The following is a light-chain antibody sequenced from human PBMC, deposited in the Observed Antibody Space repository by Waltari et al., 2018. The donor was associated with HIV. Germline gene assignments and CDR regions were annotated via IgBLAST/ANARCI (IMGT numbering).Light chain of an antibody. CDR3: HQYGNSPRLT. CDR2: VAS. V-gene: IGKV3-20*01. CDR1: QSVSSSY. Sequence: EIVLTRSPGTLALSPGERATLSCSASQSVSSSYLAWYQQKPGQAPSLNIHVASSRATGIPDRFSGSGSGTDFTLTLSRLGPEAFAVSSCHQYGNSPRLTFGPGTKVDIK. J-gene: IGKJ3*01.